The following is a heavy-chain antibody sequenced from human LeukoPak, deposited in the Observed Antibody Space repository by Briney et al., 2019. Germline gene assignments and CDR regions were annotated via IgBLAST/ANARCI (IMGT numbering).Heavy chain of an antibody. CDR2: IIHSGST. Sequence: SEPVSLTCAVYGGSFSGYYWSWIRQPPGKGLEWIGEIIHSGSTNYNPSLKSRVTISVDTSKNQFSLKLRSVTAADTAVYYCARGRIRYYDVLTGYDTGFDYWGQGTLVTASS. D-gene: IGHD3-9*01. V-gene: IGHV4-34*01. J-gene: IGHJ4*02. CDR3: ARGRIRYYDVLTGYDTGFDY. CDR1: GGSFSGYY.